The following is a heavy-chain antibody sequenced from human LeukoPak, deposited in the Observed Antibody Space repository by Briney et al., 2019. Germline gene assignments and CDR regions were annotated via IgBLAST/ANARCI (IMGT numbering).Heavy chain of an antibody. CDR2: IYTRGST. CDR1: GGSINNYY. CDR3: ARGRYCSADICSGGDAFDI. V-gene: IGHV4-4*07. Sequence: SETLSLTCTVSGGSINNYYWSWIRQPAGKGLEWIGRIYTRGSTNYSPSLKSRVTMSVDTSKDQFSLKLSSVTAADTAVYYCARGRYCSADICSGGDAFDIWGQGTMVSVSS. J-gene: IGHJ3*02. D-gene: IGHD2-15*01.